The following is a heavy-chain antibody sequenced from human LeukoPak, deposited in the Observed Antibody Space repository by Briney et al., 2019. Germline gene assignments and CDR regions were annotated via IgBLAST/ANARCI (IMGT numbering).Heavy chain of an antibody. D-gene: IGHD3-3*02. CDR1: GFTFSNAW. Sequence: PGGSLRLSRAASGFTFSNAWMSWVRQAPGKGLEWVGRIKSKTDGGTTDYAAPVKGRFTISRDDSKNTLYLQMNSLKTEDTAVYYCTTLHFWSGYYTFYNWFDPWGQGTLVTVSS. CDR3: TTLHFWSGYYTFYNWFDP. J-gene: IGHJ5*02. V-gene: IGHV3-15*01. CDR2: IKSKTDGGTT.